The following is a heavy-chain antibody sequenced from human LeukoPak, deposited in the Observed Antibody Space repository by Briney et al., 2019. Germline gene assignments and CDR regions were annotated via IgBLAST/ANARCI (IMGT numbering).Heavy chain of an antibody. CDR3: AKEGTLYYSDRIPY. CDR1: GFTFSSYA. J-gene: IGHJ4*02. V-gene: IGHV3-30-3*01. D-gene: IGHD3-22*01. CDR2: ISYDGSNK. Sequence: GGSLRLSCAASGFTFSSYAMHWVRQAPGKGLEWVAVISYDGSNKYYADSVKGRFTISRDNSKNTLYLQMNSPRAEDTAVYYCAKEGTLYYSDRIPYWGQGTLVTVSS.